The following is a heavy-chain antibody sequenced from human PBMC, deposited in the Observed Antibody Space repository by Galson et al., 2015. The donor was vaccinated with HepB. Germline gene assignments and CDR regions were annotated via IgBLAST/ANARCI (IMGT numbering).Heavy chain of an antibody. D-gene: IGHD3-10*01. J-gene: IGHJ4*02. CDR3: ARVGWFGELFGFDY. V-gene: IGHV3-7*03. CDR1: GFTFSSYW. CDR2: IKQDGSEK. Sequence: SLRLSCAASGFTFSSYWMSWVRQAPGKGLEWVANIKQDGSEKYYVDSVKGRFTISRDNAKNSLYLQMNSLRAEDTAVYYCARVGWFGELFGFDYWGQGTLVTVSS.